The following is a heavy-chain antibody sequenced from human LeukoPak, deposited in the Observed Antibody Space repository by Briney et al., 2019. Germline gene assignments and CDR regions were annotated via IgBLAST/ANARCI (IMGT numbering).Heavy chain of an antibody. CDR3: ARAAVRTNAFDI. D-gene: IGHD4/OR15-4a*01. V-gene: IGHV3-21*01. J-gene: IGHJ3*02. CDR1: GFTFSSYS. CDR2: ISSSSSYI. Sequence: GGSLRLSCAASGFTFSSYSMNWVRQAPGKGLEWVSSISSSSSYIYYADSVKGRFTISRGNAKNSLYLQMNSLRAEDTAVYYCARAAVRTNAFDIWGQGTMVTVSS.